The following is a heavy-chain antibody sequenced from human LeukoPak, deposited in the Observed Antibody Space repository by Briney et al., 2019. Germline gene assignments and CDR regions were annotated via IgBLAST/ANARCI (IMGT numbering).Heavy chain of an antibody. J-gene: IGHJ4*02. Sequence: GGSLRLSCAVSGITLSNYGMTWVRQAPGKGLEGVSAISGSGGSTYYADSVKGRFTISRDNSKNTLYLQMNSLRAEDAAVYYCAKHPKPYYYGSGSYRRFDYWGQGTLVTVSS. V-gene: IGHV3-23*01. CDR2: ISGSGGST. CDR1: GITLSNYG. CDR3: AKHPKPYYYGSGSYRRFDY. D-gene: IGHD3-10*01.